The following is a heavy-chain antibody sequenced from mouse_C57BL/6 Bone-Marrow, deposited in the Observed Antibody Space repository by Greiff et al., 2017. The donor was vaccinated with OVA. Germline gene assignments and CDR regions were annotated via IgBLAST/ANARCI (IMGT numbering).Heavy chain of an antibody. J-gene: IGHJ1*03. Sequence: QVQLQQPGAELVRPGTSVKLSCKASGYTFTSYWMHWVKQRPGQGLEWIGVIDPSDSYTNYNQKFKGKATLTVDTSSGTAYMQLSSLTSEYSAVYYCARHNYYGSSWYFDVWGTGTTVTVSS. V-gene: IGHV1-59*01. CDR1: GYTFTSYW. D-gene: IGHD1-1*01. CDR2: IDPSDSYT. CDR3: ARHNYYGSSWYFDV.